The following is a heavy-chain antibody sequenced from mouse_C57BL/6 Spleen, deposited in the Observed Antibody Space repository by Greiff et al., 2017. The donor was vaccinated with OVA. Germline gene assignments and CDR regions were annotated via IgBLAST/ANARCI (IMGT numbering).Heavy chain of an antibody. J-gene: IGHJ1*03. D-gene: IGHD4-1*01. CDR1: GFTFSSYA. CDR2: ISSGGDYI. Sequence: EVNVVESGEGLVKPGGSLKLSCAASGFTFSSYAMSWVRQTPEKRLEWVAYISSGGDYIYYADTVKGRFTISSDNARNTLYLQMSSLKSEDTAMYYCTRDTTGTWYFDVWGTGTTVTVSS. V-gene: IGHV5-9-1*02. CDR3: TRDTTGTWYFDV.